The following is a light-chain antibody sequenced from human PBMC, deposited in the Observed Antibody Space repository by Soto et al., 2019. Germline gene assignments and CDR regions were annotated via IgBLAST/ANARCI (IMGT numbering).Light chain of an antibody. CDR1: QSISTY. Sequence: DIQMTQSPSSLSASVGDRVTITWRASQSISTYLNWYQQKPGKAPKLLIYAASTLQSGVPSRFSGSGSGTDFRLTITSLQPEDIATYYCQQSSTTPRTFGQGTNVDFK. CDR3: QQSSTTPRT. CDR2: AAS. V-gene: IGKV1-39*01. J-gene: IGKJ1*01.